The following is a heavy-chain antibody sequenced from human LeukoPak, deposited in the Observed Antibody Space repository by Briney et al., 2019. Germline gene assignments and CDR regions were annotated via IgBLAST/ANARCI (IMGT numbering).Heavy chain of an antibody. J-gene: IGHJ4*02. V-gene: IGHV4-4*07. CDR3: TREATANSGGYYFDY. CDR2: INISGNT. D-gene: IGHD6-25*01. CDR1: GGSIGSNY. Sequence: SEALSLTCTVSGGSIGSNYWSWVRQPAGKGLEWVGRINISGNTNYNPSLKSRVTMSVDTSKNQFSLRLNFVTAADTAVYYCTREATANSGGYYFDYWGQGTLVTVSS.